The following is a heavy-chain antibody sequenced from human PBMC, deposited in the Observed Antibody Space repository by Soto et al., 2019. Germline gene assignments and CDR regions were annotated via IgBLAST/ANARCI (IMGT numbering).Heavy chain of an antibody. CDR3: ARSSSYRIGMDV. CDR2: ISSSISYI. CDR1: GLTFSSYS. V-gene: IGHV3-21*01. Sequence: XEWLRLPCAASGLTFSSYSRSWVRQAPGKGLEWVSSISSSISYIYYADSVKGRFTISRANAKNSLYLQMNSLRAEDTAVYYCARSSSYRIGMDVWVQGKTVPGTS. J-gene: IGHJ6*02. D-gene: IGHD6-6*01.